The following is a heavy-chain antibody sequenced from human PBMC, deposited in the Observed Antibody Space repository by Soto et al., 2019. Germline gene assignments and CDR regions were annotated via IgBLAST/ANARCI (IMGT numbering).Heavy chain of an antibody. D-gene: IGHD6-6*01. J-gene: IGHJ4*02. CDR1: RFTFSSYA. V-gene: IGHV3-23*01. CDR2: ISGSGGST. CDR3: AKPQIAARLVYFDY. Sequence: GGSLRLSCAASRFTFSSYAMSWVRQAPGKGLEWVSAISGSGGSTYYADSVKGRFTISRDNSKNTLYLQMNSLRAEDTAVYYCAKPQIAARLVYFDYWGQGTLVTVSS.